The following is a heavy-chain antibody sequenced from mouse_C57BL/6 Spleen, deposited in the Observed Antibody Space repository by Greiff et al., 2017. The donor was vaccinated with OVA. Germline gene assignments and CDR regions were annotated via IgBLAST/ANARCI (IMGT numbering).Heavy chain of an antibody. CDR1: GYTFTSYW. CDR2: IHPNSGST. CDR3: ADYGSSYAHFDV. D-gene: IGHD1-1*01. V-gene: IGHV1-64*01. J-gene: IGHJ1*03. Sequence: QVQLQQPGAELVKPGASVKLSCKASGYTFTSYWMHWVKQRPGQGLEWIGMIHPNSGSTNYNEKFKSKATLTVDKSSSTAYMQLSSLTSEDSAVYYCADYGSSYAHFDVWGTGTTVTVSS.